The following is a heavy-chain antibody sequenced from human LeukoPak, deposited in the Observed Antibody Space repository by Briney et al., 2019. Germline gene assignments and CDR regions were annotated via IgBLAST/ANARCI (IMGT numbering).Heavy chain of an antibody. J-gene: IGHJ5*01. CDR3: ARTEGTVAYDS. CDR2: INSDGSGT. Sequence: GESLKISCAASGFTFSNYWMHWVRQAPGKGLVWVSRINSDGSGTTYADSVRGRFTISRDNAKNTLYLQVNSLRADDTAVYYCARTEGTVAYDSWGQGTLVTVSA. D-gene: IGHD4-23*01. CDR1: GFTFSNYW. V-gene: IGHV3-74*01.